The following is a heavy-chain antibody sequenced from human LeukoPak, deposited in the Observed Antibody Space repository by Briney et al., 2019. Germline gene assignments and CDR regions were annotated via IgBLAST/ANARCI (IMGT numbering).Heavy chain of an antibody. CDR3: ARAIDYMDV. CDR2: IFYSGST. Sequence: SETLSLTCTVSSGSISTSNYYWGWVRQPPGKALEWIGNIFYSGSTYYSPSLKSRVTISLDTSRNQFSLKLNSVTAADTAVYYCARAIDYMDVWGKGTTVTVSS. CDR1: SGSISTSNYY. J-gene: IGHJ6*03. V-gene: IGHV4-39*07.